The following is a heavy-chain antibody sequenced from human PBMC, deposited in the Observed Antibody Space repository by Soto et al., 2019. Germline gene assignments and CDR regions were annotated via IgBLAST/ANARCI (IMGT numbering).Heavy chain of an antibody. D-gene: IGHD2-15*01. CDR2: TRNRADSYTT. CDR3: ATVHVVPGYYYYGMDV. CDR1: GFTFSDHY. V-gene: IGHV3-72*01. Sequence: EVQLVESGGGLVQPGGSLRLSCAASGFTFSDHYMDWVRLAPGKGLEWVGRTRNRADSYTTEYAASVKGRFTISRDDSENSLYLQMNSLKAEDAAVYYCATVHVVPGYYYYGMDVWGRGTTVTVSS. J-gene: IGHJ6*02.